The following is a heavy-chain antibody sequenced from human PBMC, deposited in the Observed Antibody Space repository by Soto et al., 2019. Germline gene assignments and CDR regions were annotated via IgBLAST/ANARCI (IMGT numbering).Heavy chain of an antibody. CDR2: ICDSGGNT. CDR1: GFTFSSYA. V-gene: IGHV3-23*01. J-gene: IGHJ4*02. Sequence: GGSLRLSCAASGFTFSSYAMSWVRQAPGKGLEWVSAICDSGGNTYYADSVKGRFTISRDNSKNTLYLQMNSLRAEDTAVYYCARVSIQSNYDFWSGYDIDYWGQGTLVTVSS. CDR3: ARVSIQSNYDFWSGYDIDY. D-gene: IGHD3-3*01.